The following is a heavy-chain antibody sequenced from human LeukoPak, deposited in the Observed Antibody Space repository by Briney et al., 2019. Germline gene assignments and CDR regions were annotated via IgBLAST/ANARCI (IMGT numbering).Heavy chain of an antibody. J-gene: IGHJ4*02. D-gene: IGHD2-2*01. CDR1: GGSFSGYY. CDR3: ARGTDDIVVVPAAIRPYYFDY. Sequence: SETLSLTCAVYGGSFSGYYWSWIRQPPGKGLEWIGEINHSGSTNYNPSLKSRVTISVDTSKNQFSLKLSSVTAADTAVYYCARGTDDIVVVPAAIRPYYFDYWGQGTLVTVSS. V-gene: IGHV4-34*01. CDR2: INHSGST.